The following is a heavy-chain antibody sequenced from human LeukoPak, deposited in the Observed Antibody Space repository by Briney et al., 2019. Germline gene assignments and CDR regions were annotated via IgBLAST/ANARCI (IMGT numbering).Heavy chain of an antibody. Sequence: SETLSLTCTVSGGSISNKYWSWVRQPPGKGLGWIGCIYYSGSTNYNYNPSLKSRVTISVDTSKNQFSLNLRSVTAADTAVYYCTRESSGWSIDYWGQGTLVTVSS. CDR3: TRESSGWSIDY. J-gene: IGHJ4*02. V-gene: IGHV4-59*01. D-gene: IGHD6-19*01. CDR2: IYYSGSTNY. CDR1: GGSISNKY.